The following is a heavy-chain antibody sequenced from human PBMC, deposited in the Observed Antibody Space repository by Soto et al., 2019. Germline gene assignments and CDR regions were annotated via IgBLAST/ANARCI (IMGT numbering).Heavy chain of an antibody. CDR3: ARGVGAGGTVRFACEL. J-gene: IGHJ4*01. Sequence: ASVNVSCKASGYTFNAHYMHWVRQAPRQGLEWMGWINPNIGGKKYAQKFQGRVTMTRDTSISTAYMELSSLRYDDTAMYYCARGVGAGGTVRFACELWGKGKLVSISS. D-gene: IGHD6-13*01. CDR2: INPNIGGK. V-gene: IGHV1-2*02. CDR1: GYTFNAHY.